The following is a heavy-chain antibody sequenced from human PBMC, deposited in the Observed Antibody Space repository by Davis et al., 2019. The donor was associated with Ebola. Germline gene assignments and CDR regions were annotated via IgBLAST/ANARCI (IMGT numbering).Heavy chain of an antibody. CDR3: ARVNAVTGYSRFDS. J-gene: IGHJ5*01. CDR2: INWNGGST. Sequence: GESLKISCAASGFTFSSYAMSWVRQAPGKGLEWVSGINWNGGSTGYADSVKGRFTISRDNAKNSLYLRLSSLRAEDTALYYCARVNAVTGYSRFDSWGQGTLVTVSS. V-gene: IGHV3-20*04. CDR1: GFTFSSYA. D-gene: IGHD3-9*01.